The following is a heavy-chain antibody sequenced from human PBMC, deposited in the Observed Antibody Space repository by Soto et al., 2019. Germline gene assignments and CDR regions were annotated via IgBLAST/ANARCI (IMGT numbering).Heavy chain of an antibody. D-gene: IGHD5-12*01. Sequence: QVQLQESGPGLVKPSETLSLTCTVSGGPISSYYWSWIRQPAGKGLEWIGRIYTSGSTNYNPPLKSRVTMSVDTSKNQFSLKLSSVTAADTAVYYCARVASLDGYKGWYFDLWGRGTLVTVSS. CDR3: ARVASLDGYKGWYFDL. CDR2: IYTSGST. J-gene: IGHJ2*01. V-gene: IGHV4-4*07. CDR1: GGPISSYY.